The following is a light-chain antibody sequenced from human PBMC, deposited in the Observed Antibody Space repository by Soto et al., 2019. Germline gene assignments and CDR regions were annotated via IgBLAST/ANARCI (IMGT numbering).Light chain of an antibody. CDR3: CSYAAWV. CDR1: SSDVGSYNL. V-gene: IGLV2-23*02. Sequence: QSVLTQPASVSGSPGQSITISCTGTSSDVGSYNLVSWYQQHPGKAPKLMIYEVSKRPSGVSNRFSGSKSGNTASLTISGLQAEDEADYYCCSYAAWVFGGGTKLTVL. CDR2: EVS. J-gene: IGLJ3*02.